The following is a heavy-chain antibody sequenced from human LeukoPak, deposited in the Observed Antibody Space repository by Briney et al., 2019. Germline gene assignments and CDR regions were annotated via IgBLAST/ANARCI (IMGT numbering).Heavy chain of an antibody. CDR2: ISSSSSYI. V-gene: IGHV3-21*01. D-gene: IGHD6-13*01. J-gene: IGHJ6*03. CDR1: GFTFSSYS. CDR3: ARGTDSSSWYGSYYYYYYMDV. Sequence: GGSLRLSCAASGFTFSSYSMNWVRQAPGKGLEWVSSISSSSSYIYYADSVKGRFTISRDNAKNSLYLQMNSLRAEDTPVYYCARGTDSSSWYGSYYYYYYMDVWGKGTTVTVSS.